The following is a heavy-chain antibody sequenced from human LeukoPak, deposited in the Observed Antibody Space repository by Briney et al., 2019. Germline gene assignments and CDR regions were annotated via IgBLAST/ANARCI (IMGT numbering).Heavy chain of an antibody. CDR3: ARRKPSITGTTYLDY. V-gene: IGHV5-51*01. J-gene: IGHJ4*02. D-gene: IGHD1-7*01. CDR2: IYPGDSDT. CDR1: GYSFTSYW. Sequence: HGESLKISCKGSGYSFTSYWIGWVRQMPGKGLEWMGIIYPGDSDTRYSPSFQGQVTISADKSISTAYLQWSSLKASDTAMYYCARRKPSITGTTYLDYWGQGTLVTVSS.